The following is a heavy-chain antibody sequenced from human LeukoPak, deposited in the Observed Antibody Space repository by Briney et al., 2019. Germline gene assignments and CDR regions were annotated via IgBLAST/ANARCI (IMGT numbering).Heavy chain of an antibody. CDR2: INPSGGST. V-gene: IGHV1-46*03. Sequence: ASVKVSCKASGYTLTSNYIHLVRQAPGQGLEWMGIINPSGGSTTYAQKFQGRVTMTRDTSTSTVYMELTSLRSEDTAVYYCAKGRSDFFAYYYYLDVWGKGTTVTVSS. CDR3: AKGRSDFFAYYYYLDV. D-gene: IGHD2-21*02. J-gene: IGHJ6*03. CDR1: GYTLTSNY.